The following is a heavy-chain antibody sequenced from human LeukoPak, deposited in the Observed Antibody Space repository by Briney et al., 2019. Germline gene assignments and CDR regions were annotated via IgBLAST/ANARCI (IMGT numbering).Heavy chain of an antibody. V-gene: IGHV4-59*08. Sequence: SETLSLTCTVSGGSISSYHWSWIRQPPGKGLEWIGYIYYSGSTNYNPSLKSRVTISVDTSKNQFSLKLSSVTAADTAVYYCARSPIVVVTAHFDYWGQGTLVTVSS. D-gene: IGHD2-21*02. CDR3: ARSPIVVVTAHFDY. CDR1: GGSISSYH. J-gene: IGHJ4*02. CDR2: IYYSGST.